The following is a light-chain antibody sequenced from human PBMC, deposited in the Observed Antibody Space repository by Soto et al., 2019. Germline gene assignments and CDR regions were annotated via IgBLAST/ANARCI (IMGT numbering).Light chain of an antibody. CDR1: QSVSSY. CDR2: DAS. CDR3: QQRSNWPPIFT. Sequence: EIVLTQSPATLSLSPGERATLSCRASQSVSSYLAWYQQKPGQAPRLLIYDASNRATGIPARFSGSGSGTDFTLTISSLEPEDFAVYDRQQRSNWPPIFTFGPGTKVDIK. J-gene: IGKJ3*01. V-gene: IGKV3-11*01.